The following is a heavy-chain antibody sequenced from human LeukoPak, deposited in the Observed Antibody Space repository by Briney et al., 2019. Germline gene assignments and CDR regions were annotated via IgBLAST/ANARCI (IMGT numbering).Heavy chain of an antibody. CDR1: GGSISSYY. CDR2: IYYSGST. J-gene: IGHJ6*02. CDR3: ARDLRGKGMDV. V-gene: IGHV4-59*01. Sequence: SETLSLTCTVSGGSISSYYWSWIRQPPGKGLEWIGYIYYSGSTNYNPSLKSRVTISVDTSKNQFSLKLSSVTAAGTAVYYCARDLRGKGMDVWGQGTTVTVSS. D-gene: IGHD4-23*01.